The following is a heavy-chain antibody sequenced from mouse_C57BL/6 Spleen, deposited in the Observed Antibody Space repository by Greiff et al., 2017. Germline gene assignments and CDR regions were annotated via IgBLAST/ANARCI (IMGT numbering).Heavy chain of an antibody. Sequence: VQLQQSGPELVKPGASVKLSCKASGYTFTSYDINWVKQRPGQGLEWIGWIYPRDGSTKYNEKFKGKATLTVDTSSSTAYMELHSLTSEDSAVYFCARVYYSNYNYAMDYWGQGTSVTVSS. CDR1: GYTFTSYD. J-gene: IGHJ4*01. D-gene: IGHD2-5*01. CDR2: IYPRDGST. V-gene: IGHV1-85*01. CDR3: ARVYYSNYNYAMDY.